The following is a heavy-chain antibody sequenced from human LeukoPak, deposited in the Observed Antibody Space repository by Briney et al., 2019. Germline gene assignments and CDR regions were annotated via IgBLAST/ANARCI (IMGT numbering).Heavy chain of an antibody. CDR1: GGSFIGHY. CDR3: ARGVVGVIKALVYYVDY. CDR2: INHSGIT. D-gene: IGHD3-3*01. V-gene: IGHV4-34*01. J-gene: IGHJ4*02. Sequence: KASETLSLTCAAYGGSFIGHYWSWIRQPPGKGLEWIGEINHSGITNYNPSLKSRVTMSLDTSKSQFSLKLSSVTAADTALYYCARGVVGVIKALVYYVDYWGQGTLVTVSS.